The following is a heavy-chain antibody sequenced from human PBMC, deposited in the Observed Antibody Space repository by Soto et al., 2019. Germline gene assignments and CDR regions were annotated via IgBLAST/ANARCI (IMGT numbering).Heavy chain of an antibody. J-gene: IGHJ3*02. CDR1: GFSFSSYS. CDR2: INGGGDRT. CDR3: ARDGYYDFWSGYYADAFDI. V-gene: IGHV3-23*01. D-gene: IGHD3-3*01. Sequence: VGSLRLSCKASGFSFSSYSMSWVRQAPAKGPEWVSTINGGGDRTYYADSVKGRFTISRDNAKNSLYLQMNSLRDEDTAVYYCARDGYYDFWSGYYADAFDIWGQGTMVTVSS.